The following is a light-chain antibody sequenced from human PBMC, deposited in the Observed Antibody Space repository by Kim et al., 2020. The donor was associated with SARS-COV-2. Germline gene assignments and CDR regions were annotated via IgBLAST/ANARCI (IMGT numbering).Light chain of an antibody. CDR1: QDIKYH. CDR2: AAS. J-gene: IGKJ5*01. V-gene: IGKV1-17*01. Sequence: ASVGDRVTITCRASQDIKYHLGWYQQKPGKAPKCLIYAASSLQSGVPSRFSGSGSGTEFTLTISSLQPEDFATYYCLQHSTFPITFGQGTRLEIK. CDR3: LQHSTFPIT.